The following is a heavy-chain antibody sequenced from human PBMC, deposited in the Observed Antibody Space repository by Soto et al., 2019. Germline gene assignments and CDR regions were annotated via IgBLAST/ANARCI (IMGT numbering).Heavy chain of an antibody. D-gene: IGHD3-22*01. CDR2: IISIFGTA. J-gene: IGHJ3*02. CDR1: GGTFSSYA. CDR3: ASRTYYYDSSGYPWGAFAI. Sequence: GASVKVSCKASGGTFSSYAISWVRQVPGQGLEWMGGIISIFGTANYAQNFQGRVTITADKSTSTAYMVLSSLSSEDTAVYYCASRTYYYDSSGYPWGAFAIWAQGTMVTGSS. V-gene: IGHV1-69*06.